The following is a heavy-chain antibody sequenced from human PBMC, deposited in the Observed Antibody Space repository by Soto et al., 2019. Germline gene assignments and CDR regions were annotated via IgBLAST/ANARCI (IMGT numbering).Heavy chain of an antibody. D-gene: IGHD3-22*01. Sequence: PSETLSLTCTVSGGSISSGDYYWSWIRQPPGKGLEWIGYIYYSGSTYYNPSLKSRVTISVDTSKNQFSLKLSSVTAADTAVYYCARGGYYDSSGYWAFDIWGQGTMVTVSS. J-gene: IGHJ3*02. CDR1: GGSISSGDYY. CDR2: IYYSGST. V-gene: IGHV4-30-4*01. CDR3: ARGGYYDSSGYWAFDI.